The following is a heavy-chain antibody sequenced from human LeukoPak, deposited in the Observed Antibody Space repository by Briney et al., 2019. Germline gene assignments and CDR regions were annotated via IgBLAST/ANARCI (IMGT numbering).Heavy chain of an antibody. V-gene: IGHV4-31*03. CDR1: GGSISSGGYY. CDR3: ARSIQLWSQVNWFDP. Sequence: PSETLSLTCTVSGGSISSGGYYWSWICQHPGKGLEWNGYIYYSGSTYYNPSLKSRVTISVDTSKNQFSLKLSSVTAADTAVYYCARSIQLWSQVNWFDPWGQGTLVTVSS. D-gene: IGHD5-18*01. J-gene: IGHJ5*02. CDR2: IYYSGST.